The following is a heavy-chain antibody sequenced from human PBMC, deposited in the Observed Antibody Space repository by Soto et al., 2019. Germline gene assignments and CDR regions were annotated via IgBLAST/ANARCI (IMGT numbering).Heavy chain of an antibody. CDR3: ARAIGRRSYGSGSYGPTDAFDI. Sequence: PGGSLRLSCAASGFTFSSYAMNWVRQAPGKGLEWVSYISSSSSTIYYADSVKGRFTISRDNAKNSLYLQMNSVRAEDTAVYYCARAIGRRSYGSGSYGPTDAFDIWGQGTMVTVSS. CDR2: ISSSSSTI. D-gene: IGHD3-10*01. CDR1: GFTFSSYA. J-gene: IGHJ3*02. V-gene: IGHV3-48*01.